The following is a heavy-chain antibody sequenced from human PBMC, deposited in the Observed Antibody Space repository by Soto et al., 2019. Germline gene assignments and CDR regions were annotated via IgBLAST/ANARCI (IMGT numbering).Heavy chain of an antibody. V-gene: IGHV1-69*02. J-gene: IGHJ4*02. CDR2: IIPILGIA. Sequence: QVQLVQSGAEVKKPGSSVKVSCKASGGTFSSYTISWVRQAPGQGLEGMGRIIPILGIANYAQKFQARVTITADKSTSTVYMELSSLRSEDTAVYYCAIGLAGYGDDVDFDYWGQGTLVTVSS. CDR1: GGTFSSYT. CDR3: AIGLAGYGDDVDFDY. D-gene: IGHD4-17*01.